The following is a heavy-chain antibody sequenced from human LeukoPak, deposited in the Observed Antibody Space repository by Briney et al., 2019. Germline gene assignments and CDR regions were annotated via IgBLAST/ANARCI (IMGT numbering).Heavy chain of an antibody. D-gene: IGHD6-13*01. J-gene: IGHJ4*02. CDR1: GGTFSSYA. CDR3: ARGAVIAAAGTPLFDY. Sequence: GASVKVSCKASGGTFSSYAISWVRQAPGQGLEWMGGIIPIFGTANYAQKFQGRVTITADESTSTAYMELSSLRSEDTAVYYCARGAVIAAAGTPLFDYWGQGTLVTVSS. CDR2: IIPIFGTA. V-gene: IGHV1-69*13.